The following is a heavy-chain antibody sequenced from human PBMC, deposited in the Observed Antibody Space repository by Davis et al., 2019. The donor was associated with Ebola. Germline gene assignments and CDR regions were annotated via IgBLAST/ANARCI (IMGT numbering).Heavy chain of an antibody. CDR2: INAGNGNT. D-gene: IGHD5-12*01. CDR3: ARGDKTVATIRGNYFDY. J-gene: IGHJ4*02. V-gene: IGHV1-3*01. Sequence: ASVKVSCKASGYTFTSYAMHWVRQAPGQRLEWMGWINAGNGNTKYSQKFQGRVTITRDTSASTAYMELSSLRSEDTAVYYCARGDKTVATIRGNYFDYWGQGTLVTVSS. CDR1: GYTFTSYA.